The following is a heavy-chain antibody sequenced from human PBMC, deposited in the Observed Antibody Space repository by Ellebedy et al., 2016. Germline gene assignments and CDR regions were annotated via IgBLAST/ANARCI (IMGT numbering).Heavy chain of an antibody. V-gene: IGHV3-30-3*02. CDR3: AKGGPVTPLDY. CDR1: GYTFTSYA. CDR2: ISYDGSNK. D-gene: IGHD3/OR15-3a*01. J-gene: IGHJ4*02. Sequence: SCXASGYTFTSYAMHWVRQAPGKGLEWVAVISYDGSNKYYADSVKGRFTISRDNSKNTLYLQMNSLRAEDTAVYYCAKGGPVTPLDYWGQGTLVAVSS.